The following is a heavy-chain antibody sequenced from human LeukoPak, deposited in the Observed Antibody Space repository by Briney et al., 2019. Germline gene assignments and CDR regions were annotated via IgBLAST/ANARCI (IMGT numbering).Heavy chain of an antibody. Sequence: PSETLSLTCTVSGYSISSGYYWGWIRQPPGKGLEWIGSIYHSGSTYYNPSLKSRVTISVDTSKNQFSLRLSSVTAADTAVYYCARQTGSGLFILPGGQGTLVTVSS. V-gene: IGHV4-38-2*02. CDR3: ARQTGSGLFILP. CDR2: IYHSGST. D-gene: IGHD3/OR15-3a*01. CDR1: GYSISSGYY. J-gene: IGHJ4*02.